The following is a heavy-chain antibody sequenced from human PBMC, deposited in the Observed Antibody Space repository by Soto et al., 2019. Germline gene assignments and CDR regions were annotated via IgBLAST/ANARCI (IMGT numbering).Heavy chain of an antibody. CDR2: ISGYNGDT. Sequence: ASGKVSCKASGYTFTNYGIDWVRQAPGQGLEWMGWISGYNGDTKYAQKVQGRVTMTTDRSTSTAYMELRSLRSDDTAVYYCAGDITMVRGVTVSAFDIWGQGTMVTVSS. D-gene: IGHD3-10*01. J-gene: IGHJ3*02. CDR3: AGDITMVRGVTVSAFDI. V-gene: IGHV1-18*04. CDR1: GYTFTNYG.